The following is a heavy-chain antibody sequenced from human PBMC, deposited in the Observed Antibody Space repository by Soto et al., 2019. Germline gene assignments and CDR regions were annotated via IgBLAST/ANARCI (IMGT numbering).Heavy chain of an antibody. J-gene: IGHJ4*02. CDR3: ARDGKGDFEY. V-gene: IGHV4-4*02. CDR2: IHHSEST. CDR1: SGSISSGNW. Sequence: QVQLQESGPGLVKPSGTLSLTCAVSSGSISSGNWWSWVRQPPGKGLEWIGEIHHSESTNYNPSLKXXVXIXXDKSKNQFSLKLSSVTAADTAVYYCARDGKGDFEYWGQGTLVTVSS.